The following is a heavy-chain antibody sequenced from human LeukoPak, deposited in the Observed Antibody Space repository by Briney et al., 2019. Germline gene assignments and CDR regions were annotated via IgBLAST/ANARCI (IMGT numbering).Heavy chain of an antibody. CDR1: GYTFTSNY. V-gene: IGHV1-46*01. CDR3: ARGVYYYDSSGYYY. J-gene: IGHJ4*02. D-gene: IGHD3-22*01. CDR2: IYPRDGST. Sequence: ASVKVSCKASGYTFTSNYIHWVRQAPGQGLEWMGMIYPRDGSTSYAQKFQGRVTITRDTSASTAYMELSSLRSEDTAVYYCARGVYYYDSSGYYYWGQGTLVTVSS.